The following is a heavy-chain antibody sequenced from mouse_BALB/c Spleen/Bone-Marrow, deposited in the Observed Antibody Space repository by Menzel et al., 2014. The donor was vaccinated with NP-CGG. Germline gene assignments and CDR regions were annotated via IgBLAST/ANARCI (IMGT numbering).Heavy chain of an antibody. V-gene: IGHV1S137*01. D-gene: IGHD2-14*01. J-gene: IGHJ4*01. CDR2: ISTFSGNT. CDR1: GYTFTDYA. CDR3: ARGDYRYDETMDY. Sequence: QVQLQQSGPELVRPGVSVKISCKGSGYTFTDYAMHWVKRSHGKSLEWIGLISTFSGNTNYNQKFKGKATMTVDKSSSTAYMELARLTSEDSAIYYCARGDYRYDETMDYWGQGTSVTVSS.